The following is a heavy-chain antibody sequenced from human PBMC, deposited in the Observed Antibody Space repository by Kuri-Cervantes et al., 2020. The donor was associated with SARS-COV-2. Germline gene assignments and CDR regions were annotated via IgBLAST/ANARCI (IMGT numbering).Heavy chain of an antibody. D-gene: IGHD3-22*01. CDR3: AKAITYYYDSSGSSPFDY. Sequence: GESLKISCAASGFTVSSNYMSWVRQAPGKGLEWVSAISGSGGSTYYADSVKGRFTISRDNSKNTLYLQMNSLRAEDTAVYYCAKAITYYYDSSGSSPFDYWGQGTLVTVSS. J-gene: IGHJ4*02. V-gene: IGHV3-23*01. CDR1: GFTVSSNY. CDR2: ISGSGGST.